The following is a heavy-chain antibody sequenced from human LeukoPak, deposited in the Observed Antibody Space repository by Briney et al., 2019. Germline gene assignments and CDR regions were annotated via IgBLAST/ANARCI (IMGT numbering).Heavy chain of an antibody. D-gene: IGHD1-26*01. CDR2: ISGSGGST. Sequence: GGSLRLSCAASGFTFSRYGISWVRRAPGKGLEWVSAISGSGGSTYYADSVKGRVTIYRDNSKNTLYLQMNSLRAEDTAVYYCARGGSYLSAFDIWGQGTMVTVSS. CDR3: ARGGSYLSAFDI. J-gene: IGHJ3*02. V-gene: IGHV3-23*01. CDR1: GFTFSRYG.